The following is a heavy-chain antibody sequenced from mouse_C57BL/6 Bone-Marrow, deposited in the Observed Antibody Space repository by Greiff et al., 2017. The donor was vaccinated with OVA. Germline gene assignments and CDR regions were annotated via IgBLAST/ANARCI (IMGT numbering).Heavy chain of an antibody. J-gene: IGHJ3*01. V-gene: IGHV5-4*03. CDR2: ISDGGSYT. CDR3: APAYYSNRGFAY. Sequence: EVKLVESGGGLVKPGGSLKLSCAASGFTFSSYAMSWVRQTPEKRLEWVATISDGGSYTYYPDNVKGRFTISRDNAKNNLYLQMSHLKSEDTAMYYCAPAYYSNRGFAYWGQGTLVTVSA. CDR1: GFTFSSYA. D-gene: IGHD2-5*01.